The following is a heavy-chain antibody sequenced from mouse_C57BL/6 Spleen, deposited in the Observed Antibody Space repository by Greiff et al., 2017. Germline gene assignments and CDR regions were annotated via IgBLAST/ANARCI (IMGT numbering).Heavy chain of an antibody. J-gene: IGHJ2*01. V-gene: IGHV1-15*01. Sequence: QVQLQQSGAELVRPGASVTLSCKASGYTFTDYEMHWVKQTPVQGLEWIGAIDPETGGTAYNQKFTGKAILTADKSSSTAYMELRSLTSEDSAVYNYTKSYYYGSSYGFDYWGQGTTLTVSS. CDR2: IDPETGGT. CDR3: TKSYYYGSSYGFDY. CDR1: GYTFTDYE. D-gene: IGHD1-1*01.